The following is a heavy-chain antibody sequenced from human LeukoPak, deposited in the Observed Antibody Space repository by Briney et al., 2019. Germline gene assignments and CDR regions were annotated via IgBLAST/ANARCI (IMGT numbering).Heavy chain of an antibody. D-gene: IGHD1-26*01. V-gene: IGHV3-64*01. Sequence: SGGSLRLSCAASGFTFSSYAMHWVRQAPGKGLEYVSAISSNGGSTYYANSVKGRFTISRDNSKNTLYLQMGSLRAEDMAVYYCARDDPQASGSYLGAFDIWGQGTMVTVSS. CDR1: GFTFSSYA. CDR2: ISSNGGST. CDR3: ARDDPQASGSYLGAFDI. J-gene: IGHJ3*02.